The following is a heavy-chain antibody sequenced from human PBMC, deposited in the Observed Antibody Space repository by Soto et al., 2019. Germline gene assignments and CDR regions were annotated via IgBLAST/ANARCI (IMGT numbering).Heavy chain of an antibody. D-gene: IGHD3-10*01. V-gene: IGHV4-4*07. CDR3: ARDELWFGEPNWFDP. Sequence: PSETLSLTCTVSGGSISSYYWSWIRQPAGKGLEWIGRIYTSGSTNYNPSLKSRVTMSVDTSKNQFSLKLSSVTAADTAVYYCARDELWFGEPNWFDPWGQGTLVTVSS. J-gene: IGHJ5*02. CDR2: IYTSGST. CDR1: GGSISSYY.